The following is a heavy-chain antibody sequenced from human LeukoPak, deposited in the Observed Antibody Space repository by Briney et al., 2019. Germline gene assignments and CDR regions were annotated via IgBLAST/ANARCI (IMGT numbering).Heavy chain of an antibody. CDR3: VRDRGSYRPIDY. CDR2: ILSDGSYE. J-gene: IGHJ4*02. CDR1: GFSLSRNG. Sequence: PGGSLRLSCATSGFSLSRNGMHWVRQAPGQGLEWVAFILSDGSYEYYADSVKGRFTISRDNAENSLYLEMNSLRVEDTAIYYCVRDRGSYRPIDYWGQGTLVTVSS. D-gene: IGHD1-26*01. V-gene: IGHV3-30*02.